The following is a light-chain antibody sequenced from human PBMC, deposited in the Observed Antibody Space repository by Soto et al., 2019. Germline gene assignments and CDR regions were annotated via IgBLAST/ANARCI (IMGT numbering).Light chain of an antibody. V-gene: IGKV3-11*01. Sequence: EIVLTQSPATLSLSPGERATLSCRASQSVSSYLAWYQQKPGQAPRLLIYDASNRATGIPARFSGSGSGTDITLTISSLEPEDFAVYYCQQRSNWPPLTTFGPGTKVDIK. CDR1: QSVSSY. CDR3: QQRSNWPPLTT. CDR2: DAS. J-gene: IGKJ3*01.